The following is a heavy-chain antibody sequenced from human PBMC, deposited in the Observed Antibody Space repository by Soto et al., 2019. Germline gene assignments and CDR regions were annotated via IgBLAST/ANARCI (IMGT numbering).Heavy chain of an antibody. V-gene: IGHV1-18*01. CDR1: GYTFASYG. Sequence: ASVKVSCKASGYTFASYGISWVRQAPGQGLEWMGWISAYNGNINYAQKLQGRVTMTTDTSTSTAYMELSSLRSDDTAVYYCARFFGSGSYGEDWFDPWGQGTLVTVSS. CDR3: ARFFGSGSYGEDWFDP. D-gene: IGHD6-25*01. CDR2: ISAYNGNI. J-gene: IGHJ5*02.